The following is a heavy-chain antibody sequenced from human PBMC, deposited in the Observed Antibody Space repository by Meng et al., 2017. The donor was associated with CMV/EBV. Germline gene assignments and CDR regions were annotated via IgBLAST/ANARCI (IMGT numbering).Heavy chain of an antibody. CDR3: ARTRYSNPFDY. D-gene: IGHD6-13*01. V-gene: IGHV4-39*07. J-gene: IGHJ4*02. CDR2: IYYSGST. Sequence: SETLSLTCTVSGGSISSSSYYWGWIRQPPGKGLEWIGSIYYSGSTYYNPSLKSRVTISVDTSKNQFSLKLSSVTAADTAVYYCARTRYSNPFDYWGQGTLVTVSS. CDR1: GGSISSSSYY.